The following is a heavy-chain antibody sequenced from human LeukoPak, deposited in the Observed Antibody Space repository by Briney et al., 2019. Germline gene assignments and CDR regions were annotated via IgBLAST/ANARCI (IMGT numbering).Heavy chain of an antibody. V-gene: IGHV3-21*01. CDR1: GFTFSSYS. D-gene: IGHD3-16*01. CDR3: ARDLRGMRYYYGMDV. Sequence: GSLRLSCAASGFTFSSYSMNWVRQAPGKGLEWVSSISSGSSYIYYADSVKGRFTISRDNAKNSLYLQMNSLRAEDTAVYYCARDLRGMRYYYGMDVWGQGTTVTVSS. CDR2: ISSGSSYI. J-gene: IGHJ6*02.